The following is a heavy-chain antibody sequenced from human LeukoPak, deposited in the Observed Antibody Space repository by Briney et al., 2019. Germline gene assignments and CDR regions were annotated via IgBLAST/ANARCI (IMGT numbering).Heavy chain of an antibody. J-gene: IGHJ3*01. V-gene: IGHV3-53*01. CDR1: GFSVSSNY. CDR3: TREAQN. CDR2: LYGGGST. Sequence: PGGSLRLSCAASGFSVSSNYMTWVRQAPGKGLEWVSTLYGGGSTYYADSVKGRFTISRDNSKNTVYLQMRVEDTAVYYCTREAQNWGQGTMVLVSS.